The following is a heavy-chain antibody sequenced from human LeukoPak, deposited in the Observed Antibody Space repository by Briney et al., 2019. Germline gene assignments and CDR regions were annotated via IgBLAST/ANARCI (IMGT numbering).Heavy chain of an antibody. CDR3: AREGDYDFWSGYPDNWFDP. J-gene: IGHJ5*02. V-gene: IGHV4-38-2*02. D-gene: IGHD3-3*01. CDR2: IYHSGST. Sequence: SETLSLTCTVSGYSISSGYYWGWIRQPPGKGLEWIGSIYHSGSTYYNPSLKSRVTISVDTSKNQFSLKLSSVTAADTAVYYCAREGDYDFWSGYPDNWFDPWGQGTLVTVSP. CDR1: GYSISSGYY.